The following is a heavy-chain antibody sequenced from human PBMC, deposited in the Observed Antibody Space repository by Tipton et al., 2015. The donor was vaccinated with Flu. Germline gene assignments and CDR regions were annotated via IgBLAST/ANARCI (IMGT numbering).Heavy chain of an antibody. D-gene: IGHD6-19*01. CDR2: VTHSGST. V-gene: IGHV4-4*02. CDR1: GGSISGSEW. J-gene: IGHJ5*02. Sequence: GLVKPSGTLSLICTVSGGSISGSEWWSWVRQPPGKGLEWIGEVTHSGSTNYSPSLKSRVSMSVDKSKNQFSLRLSSVAAADTAVYFCARAPYTSGWYWFDPWGQGTLVTVSS. CDR3: ARAPYTSGWYWFDP.